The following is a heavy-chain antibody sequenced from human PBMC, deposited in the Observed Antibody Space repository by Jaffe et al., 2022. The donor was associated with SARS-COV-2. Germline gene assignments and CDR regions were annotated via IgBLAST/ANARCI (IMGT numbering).Heavy chain of an antibody. V-gene: IGHV3-30*01. J-gene: IGHJ4*02. CDR1: GFIFTSYS. D-gene: IGHD6-19*01. CDR2: ISYDGLNK. Sequence: QVQLVESGGGVVQPGRSLRLSCAASGFIFTSYSMHWVRQAPGKGLEWVAVISYDGLNKFYADSVKGRFTISREKSQSTLYLQMNSLRAEDTAVYYCVRDTFSSGYSDGYYWGQGTLVTVSS. CDR3: VRDTFSSGYSDGYY.